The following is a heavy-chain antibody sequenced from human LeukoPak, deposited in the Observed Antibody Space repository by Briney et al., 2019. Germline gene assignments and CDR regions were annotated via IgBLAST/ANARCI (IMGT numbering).Heavy chain of an antibody. CDR2: IGTVDDT. J-gene: IGHJ6*02. CDR1: GFTFSTYD. V-gene: IGHV3-13*01. Sequence: GGSLRLSCAASGFTFSTYDMHWVRQVTGKGLEWVSAIGTVDDTYYLGSVKGRFTISRDNSKNTLYLQMNSLRAEDTAVYYCARSPPYPYGMDVWGQGTTVTVSS. CDR3: ARSPPYPYGMDV.